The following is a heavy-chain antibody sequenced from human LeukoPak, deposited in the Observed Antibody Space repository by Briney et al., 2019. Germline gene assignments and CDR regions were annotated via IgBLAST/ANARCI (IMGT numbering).Heavy chain of an antibody. CDR1: GFTFNSHS. D-gene: IGHD6-6*01. V-gene: IGHV3-21*01. CDR3: ARGVVSIAARPPYFDY. J-gene: IGHJ4*02. CDR2: ISSGSSYI. Sequence: GGSLRLSCAASGFTFNSHSMNWVRQAPGEGLEWVSSISSGSSYIYYVDSVKGRFTISRDNAKNSLYLQMNSLRAEDTAVYYCARGVVSIAARPPYFDYWGQGTLVTVSS.